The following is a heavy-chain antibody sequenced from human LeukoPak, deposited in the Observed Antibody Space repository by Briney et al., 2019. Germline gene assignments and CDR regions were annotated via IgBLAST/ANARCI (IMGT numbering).Heavy chain of an antibody. CDR3: ARAVVGVGAATGEIDY. CDR2: MNPNSGNT. V-gene: IGHV1-8*03. D-gene: IGHD3-16*01. CDR1: GGTFTSYD. J-gene: IGHJ4*02. Sequence: ASVKVSCKASGGTFTSYDINWVRQATGQGLEWMGWMNPNSGNTGYAQKFQGRVTITRNTSISTAYMELSSLRSEDTAVYYCARAVVGVGAATGEIDYWGQGTLVTVSS.